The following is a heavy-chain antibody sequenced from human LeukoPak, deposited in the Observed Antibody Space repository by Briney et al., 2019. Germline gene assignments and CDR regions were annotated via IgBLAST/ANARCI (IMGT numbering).Heavy chain of an antibody. D-gene: IGHD5-24*01. Sequence: GGSLRLSCAASGFTFDDYGMSWVRQAPGKGLERVSSISSSSSYIYYADSVKGRFTISRDNAKNSLYLQMNSLRAEDTAVYYCARDGTRDGYGDAFDIWGQGTMVTVSS. V-gene: IGHV3-21*01. CDR2: ISSSSSYI. J-gene: IGHJ3*02. CDR1: GFTFDDYG. CDR3: ARDGTRDGYGDAFDI.